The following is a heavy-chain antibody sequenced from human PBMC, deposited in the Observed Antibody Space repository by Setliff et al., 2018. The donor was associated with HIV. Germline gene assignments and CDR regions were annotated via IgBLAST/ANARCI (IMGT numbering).Heavy chain of an antibody. D-gene: IGHD3-9*01. CDR3: ARVATGPESFDI. V-gene: IGHV4-38-2*02. CDR1: GYSISSGYY. J-gene: IGHJ3*02. CDR2: IYHSGST. Sequence: PSETLSLTCIVSGYSISSGYYWGWIRQPPGRGLEWIGTIYHSGSTYYNPSLKSRVTISVDTSKNQFSLNLSSVTAADTAVYYCARVATGPESFDIWGQGTMVTVSS.